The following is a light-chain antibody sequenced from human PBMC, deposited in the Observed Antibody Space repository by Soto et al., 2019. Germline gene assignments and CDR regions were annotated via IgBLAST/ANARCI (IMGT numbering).Light chain of an antibody. CDR2: GAF. V-gene: IGKV3-20*01. Sequence: EIVLTQSPGTLSLSPGERATLSCRASQSVSSSFLAWYQQKPGQAPRLLIYGAFTRATGIPSRFSGSGSGTDFTLTISRLEPEDFAVYYCQQYGSSPWTFGEGTKVE. CDR3: QQYGSSPWT. CDR1: QSVSSSF. J-gene: IGKJ1*01.